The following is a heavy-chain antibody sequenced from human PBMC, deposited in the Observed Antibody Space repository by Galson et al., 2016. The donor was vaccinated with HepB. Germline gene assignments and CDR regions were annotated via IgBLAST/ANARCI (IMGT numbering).Heavy chain of an antibody. V-gene: IGHV3-53*01. CDR3: ARVGPPYYFDY. CDR1: GFTFSSYW. CDR2: IENGGDT. Sequence: SLRLSCAASGFTFSSYWMIWVRQAPGKGLEWVSLIENGGDTYYADSVKGRFAISRDNSKNTLYLQMNSLRVEDTAVYYCARVGPPYYFDYWGQGTLVTVSS. J-gene: IGHJ4*02.